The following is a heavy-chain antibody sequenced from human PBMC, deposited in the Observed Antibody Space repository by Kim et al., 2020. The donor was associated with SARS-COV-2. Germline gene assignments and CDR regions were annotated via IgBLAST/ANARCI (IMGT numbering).Heavy chain of an antibody. CDR1: GFTFSSYG. J-gene: IGHJ4*02. Sequence: GGSLRLSCAASGFTFSSYGMHWVRQAPGKGLEWVAVISYDGSNKYYADSVKGRFTISRDNSKNTLYLQMNSLRAEDTAVYYCRVVDIVANEPKTNEYWGQGTLVTVSS. CDR3: RVVDIVANEPKTNEY. CDR2: ISYDGSNK. D-gene: IGHD5-12*01. V-gene: IGHV3-30*03.